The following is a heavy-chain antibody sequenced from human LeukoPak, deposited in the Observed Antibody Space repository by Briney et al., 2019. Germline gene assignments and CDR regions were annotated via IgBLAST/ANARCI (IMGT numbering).Heavy chain of an antibody. CDR1: GGSIRNDY. CDR3: ARRDYSSGLYFFDY. CDR2: INYSGST. D-gene: IGHD3-22*01. V-gene: IGHV4-59*12. J-gene: IGHJ4*02. Sequence: PSETLSLTCAVSGGSIRNDYWSWIRQPPRKGLEWIAYINYSGSTNYNPSLESRVTTSIDTSKNQFSLKLSSVTAADTAVYYCARRDYSSGLYFFDYWGQGTLVTVSS.